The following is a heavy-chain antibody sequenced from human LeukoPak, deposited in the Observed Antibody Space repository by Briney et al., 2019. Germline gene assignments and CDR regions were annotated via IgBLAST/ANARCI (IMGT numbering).Heavy chain of an antibody. V-gene: IGHV4-59*01. CDR1: GGSISSYY. CDR2: IYYSGST. J-gene: IGHJ4*02. D-gene: IGHD6-13*01. CDR3: ARLYSSSLGRVFDC. Sequence: SETLSLTCTVSGGSISSYYWSWIRQPPGKGLEWIGYIYYSGSTNYNPSLKSRVTISVDTSKNQFSLKLSSVTAADTAVYYCARLYSSSLGRVFDCWGQGTLVTVSS.